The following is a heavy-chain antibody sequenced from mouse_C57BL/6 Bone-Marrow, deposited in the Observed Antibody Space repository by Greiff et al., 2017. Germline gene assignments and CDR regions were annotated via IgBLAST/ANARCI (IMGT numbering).Heavy chain of an antibody. Sequence: DVKLQESGGGLVKPGGSLKLSCAASGFTFSDYGMHWVRQAPEKGLEWVAYISSGSSTIYYADTVKGRFTISRDNAKNTLFLQMTSLRSEDTAMYYCARGGDFDYWGQGTTLTVSS. CDR3: ARGGDFDY. CDR1: GFTFSDYG. CDR2: ISSGSSTI. J-gene: IGHJ2*01. V-gene: IGHV5-17*01.